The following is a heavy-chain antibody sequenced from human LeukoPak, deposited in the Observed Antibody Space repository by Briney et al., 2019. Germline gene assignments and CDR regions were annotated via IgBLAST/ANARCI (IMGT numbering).Heavy chain of an antibody. D-gene: IGHD3-10*01. CDR1: GFTFSSYS. V-gene: IGHV3-21*01. CDR2: ISSSSSYI. Sequence: GGSLRLSCAASGFTFSSYSMNCVRQAPGKGLEWVSSISSSSSYIYYADSVKGRFTISRGNAKNSLYLQMNSLGAEDTAVYYCARPIGNWFDPWGQGTLVTVSS. CDR3: ARPIGNWFDP. J-gene: IGHJ5*02.